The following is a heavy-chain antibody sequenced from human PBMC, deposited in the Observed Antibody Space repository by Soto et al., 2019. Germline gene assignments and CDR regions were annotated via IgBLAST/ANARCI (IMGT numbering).Heavy chain of an antibody. CDR1: GFTFNIYG. V-gene: IGHV3-23*01. D-gene: IGHD2-8*01. CDR2: IGPQN. Sequence: EAQLLESGGGLAQPGGSLRLSCEGSGFTFNIYGINWVRQAPGKGLEWVSSIGPQNYYADSVKGRFTISRDDSKNTVYLQMDSLRVEDTAVYYCARDAVPHNGVWDWFDPWAQGTLVTVSS. J-gene: IGHJ5*02. CDR3: ARDAVPHNGVWDWFDP.